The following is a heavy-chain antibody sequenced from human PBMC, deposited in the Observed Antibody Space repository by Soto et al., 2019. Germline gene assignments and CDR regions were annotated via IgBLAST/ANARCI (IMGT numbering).Heavy chain of an antibody. Sequence: ASVKVSCKASGYTFTSYSMHWVRQAPGQRLEWMGWINADNGNTEYSQKFQGRVTITRDTSANTAYVELSSLRSEDTAVFYCARDSTTSSWYFDLWGRGTLVTVSS. V-gene: IGHV1-3*01. D-gene: IGHD4-4*01. CDR2: INADNGNT. CDR3: ARDSTTSSWYFDL. CDR1: GYTFTSYS. J-gene: IGHJ2*01.